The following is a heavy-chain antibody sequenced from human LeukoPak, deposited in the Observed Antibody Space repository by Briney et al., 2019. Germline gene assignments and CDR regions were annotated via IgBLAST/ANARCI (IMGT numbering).Heavy chain of an antibody. CDR1: GFTFSNYW. CDR2: INLDGSQK. CDR3: ARDLTVVRGVYDY. Sequence: GGSLRLSCAASGFTFSNYWMAWVRQAPGKGPEWVANINLDGSQKYYVDSVKGRFTISRDNAENSLYLQMNSLRAEDTAVYYCARDLTVVRGVYDYWGQGTLVTVSS. J-gene: IGHJ4*02. V-gene: IGHV3-7*01. D-gene: IGHD3-10*01.